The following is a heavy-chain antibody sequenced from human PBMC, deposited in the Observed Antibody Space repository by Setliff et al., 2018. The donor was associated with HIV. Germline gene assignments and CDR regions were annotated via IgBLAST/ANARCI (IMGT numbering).Heavy chain of an antibody. J-gene: IGHJ5*02. Sequence: KASETLSLTCTVSGDSITRVSSFWSWIRQPAGKGLEYLGLIFTSGTIRYNPSLKSRVSISVDRSGNQFSLRLTSVTAADTAVYYCATCRHRPSNWFDPWGQGTVVTVS. CDR2: IFTSGTI. CDR3: ATCRHRPSNWFDP. V-gene: IGHV4-61*02. CDR1: GDSITRVSSF.